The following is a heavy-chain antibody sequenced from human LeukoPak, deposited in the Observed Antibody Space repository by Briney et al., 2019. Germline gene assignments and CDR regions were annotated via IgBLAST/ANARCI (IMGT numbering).Heavy chain of an antibody. CDR3: ARIRGGY. CDR1: GFTFSNFW. CDR2: IKEDGSAK. Sequence: GGSLRLSCVASGFTFSNFWMHWVRQAPGKGLEWLANIKEDGSAKHYPDSVKGRFTISRDNAKNSLYLQMGSLRAKDTAIFYCARIRGGYWGQGTRVTVSA. D-gene: IGHD3-10*01. J-gene: IGHJ4*02. V-gene: IGHV3-7*01.